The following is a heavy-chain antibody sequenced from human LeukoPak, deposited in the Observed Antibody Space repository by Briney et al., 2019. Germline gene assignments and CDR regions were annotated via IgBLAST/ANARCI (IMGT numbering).Heavy chain of an antibody. J-gene: IGHJ4*02. Sequence: GGSLRLSCAASGFILGTHGMHWVRQAPGKGLEWVAGMWYDGSREDYADSVKGRFTISRDMSKNTLNLQMNSLRVEDTAMFYCARDLSFGSLDFRGQGTLVTVSS. CDR1: GFILGTHG. V-gene: IGHV3-33*01. CDR3: ARDLSFGSLDF. D-gene: IGHD1-26*01. CDR2: MWYDGSRE.